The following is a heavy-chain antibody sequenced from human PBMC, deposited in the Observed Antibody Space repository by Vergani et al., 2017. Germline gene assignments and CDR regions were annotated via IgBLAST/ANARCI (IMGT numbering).Heavy chain of an antibody. D-gene: IGHD4-11*01. CDR2: MDYSGST. CDR1: GDSVISTDYH. CDR3: ARVNTETNGHLYYYYYMDV. J-gene: IGHJ6*03. V-gene: IGHV4-39*01. Sequence: QVQLQESGPGLVKPSETLSLTCTVSGDSVISTDYHWGWIRQPPGKGLEWIGSMDYSGSTSYNPSLESRIYISFETPKNQFSLRLTSVTAADTAVYYCARVNTETNGHLYYYYYMDVWGQGTAVTVS.